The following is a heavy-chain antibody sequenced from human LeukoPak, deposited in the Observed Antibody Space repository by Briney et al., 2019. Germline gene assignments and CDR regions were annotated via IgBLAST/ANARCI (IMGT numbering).Heavy chain of an antibody. D-gene: IGHD3-3*01. CDR3: ARGRITIFGVVTPHFDY. Sequence: SETLSLTCTVSGGSISSYYWTWIRQSPGTGLEWIGYIHDSVNTDYNPSLKSRVTISVDTSNNQFSLKLNSVTAADTAVYYCARGRITIFGVVTPHFDYWGQGTLVTVSS. CDR1: GGSISSYY. V-gene: IGHV4-59*01. CDR2: IHDSVNT. J-gene: IGHJ4*02.